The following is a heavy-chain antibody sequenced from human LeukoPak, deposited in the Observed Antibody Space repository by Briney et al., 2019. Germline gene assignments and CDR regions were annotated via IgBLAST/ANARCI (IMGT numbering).Heavy chain of an antibody. CDR2: INHSGST. CDR1: GGSFSGYY. J-gene: IGHJ4*02. Sequence: SETLSLTCAVYGGSFSGYYWSWIRQPPGKGLEWIGEINHSGSTNYNPSLKSRVTISVDTSKNQFSLKLSSVTAADTAVYYCARVAVAESSRLDYWGQGTLVTVSS. D-gene: IGHD6-19*01. CDR3: ARVAVAESSRLDY. V-gene: IGHV4-34*01.